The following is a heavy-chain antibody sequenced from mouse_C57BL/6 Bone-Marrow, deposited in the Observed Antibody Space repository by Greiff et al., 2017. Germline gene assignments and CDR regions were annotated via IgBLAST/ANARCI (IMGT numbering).Heavy chain of an antibody. CDR3: ANRWLLPFYAMDY. CDR1: GYTFTSYW. J-gene: IGHJ4*01. D-gene: IGHD2-3*01. CDR2: IYPSDSET. Sequence: VQLQQPGAELVRPGSSVKLSCKASGYTFTSYWMDRVRQRPGQGLEWIGNIYPSDSETPYNQKFKDKATLTVAKSSSTAYMQLSSLTSEASAVFYGANRWLLPFYAMDYWGQGTSVTVSS. V-gene: IGHV1-61*01.